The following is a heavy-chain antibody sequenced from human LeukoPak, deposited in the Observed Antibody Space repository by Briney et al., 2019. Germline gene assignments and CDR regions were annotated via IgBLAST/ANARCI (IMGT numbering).Heavy chain of an antibody. CDR3: ARRRGVITRDAYDI. D-gene: IGHD3-16*01. CDR2: IHHSGTT. J-gene: IGHJ3*02. CDR1: GYSISSGYH. V-gene: IGHV4-38-2*01. Sequence: PSETLSLTCAVSGYSISSGYHWGWIRQPPGKGLEWIGYIHHSGTTDYNPSLKSRVIILVDTTKNQFSLKVGSLTAADTAVYYCARRRGVITRDAYDIWGQGTMVIVSS.